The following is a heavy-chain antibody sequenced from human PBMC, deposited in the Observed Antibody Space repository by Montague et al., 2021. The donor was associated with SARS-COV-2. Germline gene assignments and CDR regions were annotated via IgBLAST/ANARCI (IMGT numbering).Heavy chain of an antibody. J-gene: IGHJ4*02. D-gene: IGHD3-22*01. CDR1: GGSFGDDH. CDR2: IKQSGST. Sequence: SETLSLTCGVYGGSFGDDHWSWIRQPPGKELEWIGDIKQSGSTXXXPSXXXRVTISVDTSRNQFSLKLTSVTAADTAVYFCARGHLSVSMIVVVFTSASYYFDYWGQGALVTVSS. V-gene: IGHV4-34*01. CDR3: ARGHLSVSMIVVVFTSASYYFDY.